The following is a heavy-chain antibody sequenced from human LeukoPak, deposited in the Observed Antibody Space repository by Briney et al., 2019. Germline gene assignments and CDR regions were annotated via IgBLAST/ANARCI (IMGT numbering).Heavy chain of an antibody. CDR1: GGSISSYY. J-gene: IGHJ5*02. D-gene: IGHD6-19*01. Sequence: SETLSLTCTVSGGSISSYYWNWIRQPAGKGLEWIGRIYTSGSTNYNPSLKSRVTMPVDTSKNQFSLKLSSVTAADTAVYYCARESSSSGWGFFDPWGQGTLVTVSS. CDR2: IYTSGST. V-gene: IGHV4-4*07. CDR3: ARESSSSGWGFFDP.